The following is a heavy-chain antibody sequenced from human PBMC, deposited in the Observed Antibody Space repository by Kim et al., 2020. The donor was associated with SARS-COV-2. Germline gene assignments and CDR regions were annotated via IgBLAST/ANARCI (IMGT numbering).Heavy chain of an antibody. J-gene: IGHJ4*02. CDR3: ARGGGYDSAGIMAL. V-gene: IGHV4-34*01. CDR1: GGSFSGYY. D-gene: IGHD5-12*01. CDR2: INHSGST. Sequence: SETLSLTCAVYGGSFSGYYWSWIRQPPGKGLEWIGEINHSGSTNYNPSLKSRVTISVDTSKNQFSLKLSSVTAADTAVYYCARGGGYDSAGIMALWGQGTLVTVSS.